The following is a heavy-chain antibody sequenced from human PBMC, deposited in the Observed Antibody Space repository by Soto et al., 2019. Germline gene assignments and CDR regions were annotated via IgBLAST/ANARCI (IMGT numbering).Heavy chain of an antibody. CDR3: ARDLSGPLDY. V-gene: IGHV3-33*01. CDR1: GFTFSKYA. CDR2: IWYDEINK. J-gene: IGHJ4*02. Sequence: GGSLRLSCEASGFTFSKYAMHWVRQAPGKGLEWVALIWYDEINKYYADSVKGRFTISRDNSQNTLFLQMNSLRPEDTAVYYCARDLSGPLDYWGQGTPVTVSS.